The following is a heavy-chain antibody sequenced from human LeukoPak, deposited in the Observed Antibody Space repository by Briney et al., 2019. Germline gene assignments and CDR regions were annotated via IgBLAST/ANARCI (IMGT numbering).Heavy chain of an antibody. CDR3: ARLYSPNRWFYP. D-gene: IGHD2-21*01. CDR2: IYPGDSDT. V-gene: IGHV5-51*01. CDR1: GYSFTSYW. Sequence: GASLKISFKGSGYSFTSYWIGWVRPMPGKGLEWMGIIYPGDSDTRYSPSFQGQVTISADKSISTAYLQWSSLKASDTAMYYCARLYSPNRWFYPWGQGTLVTVSS. J-gene: IGHJ5*02.